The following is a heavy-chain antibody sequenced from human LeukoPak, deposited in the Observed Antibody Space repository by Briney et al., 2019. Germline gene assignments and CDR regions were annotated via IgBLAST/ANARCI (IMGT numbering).Heavy chain of an antibody. V-gene: IGHV1-18*01. CDR3: ARRELSASYSFFDY. CDR2: ITSYNGNT. Sequence: EAPVTVSCKASGYPLTNYGLTWVRQAPGQGLEWVGWITSYNGNTDTAQRFQGRVTMTTDTSTSTAYMELRGLRSDDTAVYYCARRELSASYSFFDYWGQGTLVTVSS. CDR1: GYPLTNYG. J-gene: IGHJ4*02. D-gene: IGHD1-26*01.